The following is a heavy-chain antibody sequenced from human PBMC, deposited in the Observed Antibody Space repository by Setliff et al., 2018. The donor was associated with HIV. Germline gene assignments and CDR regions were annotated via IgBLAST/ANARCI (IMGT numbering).Heavy chain of an antibody. CDR3: ARDYSSSSRPSSDAFDI. Sequence: ASVKVSCKVSGGTFSSYAFSWVRQAPGQGLEWMGRIIPLFGSANYAHNFQGRVTITADKSTSTAYMELRSLISDDTAVYYCARDYSSSSRPSSDAFDIWGQGTMVTVS. J-gene: IGHJ3*02. CDR2: IIPLFGSA. CDR1: GGTFSSYA. D-gene: IGHD6-6*01. V-gene: IGHV1-69*06.